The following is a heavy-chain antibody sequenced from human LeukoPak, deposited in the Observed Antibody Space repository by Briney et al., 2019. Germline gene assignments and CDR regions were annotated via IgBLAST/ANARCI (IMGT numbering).Heavy chain of an antibody. J-gene: IGHJ5*02. CDR1: GDSVSSNSAA. D-gene: IGHD2-2*01. V-gene: IGHV6-1*01. CDR3: ARDLVVPAARAFWFDP. Sequence: SQTLSLTCAISGDSVSSNSAAWNWIRQSPSRGLEWLGRTYYRSKWYNDYAVSVKSRITINPDTSKNQFSLQLNSVTPEDTAVYYCARDLVVPAARAFWFDPWGQGTLVTVSS. CDR2: TYYRSKWYN.